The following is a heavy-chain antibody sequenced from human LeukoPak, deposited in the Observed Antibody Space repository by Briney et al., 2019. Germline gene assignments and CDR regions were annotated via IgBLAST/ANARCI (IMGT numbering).Heavy chain of an antibody. CDR2: IYYSGST. CDR1: GGSISSFY. J-gene: IGHJ4*02. Sequence: QSSETLSLTCTVSGGSISSFYWSWIRQPPGKGLEWIGYIYYSGSTNYNPSLKSRVTISIDTSKNQFSLKLSSVTAADTAVYYCARVGSGSFDYWGQGTLVTVSS. CDR3: ARVGSGSFDY. D-gene: IGHD1-26*01. V-gene: IGHV4-59*08.